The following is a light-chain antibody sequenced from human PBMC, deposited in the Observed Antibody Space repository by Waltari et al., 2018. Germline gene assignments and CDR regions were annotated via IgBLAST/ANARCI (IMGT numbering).Light chain of an antibody. CDR2: GAS. CDR3: QQYGSSPMT. CDR1: QSVSSSY. V-gene: IGKV3-20*01. J-gene: IGKJ3*01. Sequence: RRASQSVSSSYLAWYQQKPGQAPRLLIYGASSRATGIPDRFSGSGSGTDFTLTISRLEPEDFAVYYCQQYGSSPMTFGPGTKVDIK.